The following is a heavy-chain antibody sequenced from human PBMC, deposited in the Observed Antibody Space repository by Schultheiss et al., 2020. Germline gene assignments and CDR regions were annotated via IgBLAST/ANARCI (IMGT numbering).Heavy chain of an antibody. CDR2: IWYDGSNK. J-gene: IGHJ4*02. V-gene: IGHV3-33*08. D-gene: IGHD2-15*01. CDR3: ARSCSGGTCSGTIFDS. CDR1: GFTFSTYG. Sequence: GESLKISCAASGFTFSTYGMNWVRQAPGKGLEWVAVIWYDGSNKYYTDSVKGRFTISRDNSKNTLYLQMNSLRPEDTAVYYCARSCSGGTCSGTIFDSWGQGTLVTVSS.